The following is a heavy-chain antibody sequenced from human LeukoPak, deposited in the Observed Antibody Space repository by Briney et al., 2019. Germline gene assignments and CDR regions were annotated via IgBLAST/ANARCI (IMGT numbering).Heavy chain of an antibody. CDR2: IYQGGRT. J-gene: IGHJ4*02. CDR1: GDSMNSSNW. CDR3: ARGDASGYPDY. Sequence: SGTLSLTCAVSGDSMNSSNWWSWIRQSPGKGLEWIGEIYQGGRTNYKSSLKSRVSISVDKSRNQLSLKLTSVTAADTAVYYCARGDASGYPDYWGQGTLVTVSS. D-gene: IGHD3-22*01. V-gene: IGHV4-4*02.